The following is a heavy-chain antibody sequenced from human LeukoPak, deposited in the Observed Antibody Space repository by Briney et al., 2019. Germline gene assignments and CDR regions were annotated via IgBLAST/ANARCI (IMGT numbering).Heavy chain of an antibody. V-gene: IGHV3-33*01. CDR1: GFTFSSYG. CDR2: TWYDGSNK. J-gene: IGHJ6*02. Sequence: PGGSLRLSCAASGFTFSSYGMHWVRQAPGKGLEWVAATWYDGSNKYYADSVKGRFAISRDNSKNTLYLQMNSLRAEDTAVYYCVRDDTGTESNYYGMDVWGQGTMVTVS. D-gene: IGHD1/OR15-1a*01. CDR3: VRDDTGTESNYYGMDV.